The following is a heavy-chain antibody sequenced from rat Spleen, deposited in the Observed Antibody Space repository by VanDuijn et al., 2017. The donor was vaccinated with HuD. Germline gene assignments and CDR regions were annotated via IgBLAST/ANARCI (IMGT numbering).Heavy chain of an antibody. V-gene: IGHV5-17*01. J-gene: IGHJ2*01. Sequence: EVQLVESGGGLIQPGRSLKLPCVASGFPFTDYAMAWVRQAPKKGLEWVATIIHGGSRTYYRDSVKGRFTISRNNAKSSLFLQMDSLRSEDTATYYCTSHWGRAYFDYWGQGVMVAVSS. CDR1: GFPFTDYA. D-gene: IGHD5-1*01. CDR2: IIHGGSRT. CDR3: TSHWGRAYFDY.